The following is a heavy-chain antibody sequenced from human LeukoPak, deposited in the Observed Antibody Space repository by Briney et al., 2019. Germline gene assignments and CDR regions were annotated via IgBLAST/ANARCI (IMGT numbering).Heavy chain of an antibody. CDR1: GFTFSSYS. V-gene: IGHV3-21*01. J-gene: IGHJ4*02. CDR3: AREGSHGYYFDY. CDR2: ISSSSSYI. D-gene: IGHD6-13*01. Sequence: PGGSPRLSCAASGFTFSSYSMNWVRQAPGKGLEWVSSISSSSSYIYYADSVKGRFTISRDNAKNSLYLQMNSLRAEDTAVYYCAREGSHGYYFDYWGQGTLVTVSS.